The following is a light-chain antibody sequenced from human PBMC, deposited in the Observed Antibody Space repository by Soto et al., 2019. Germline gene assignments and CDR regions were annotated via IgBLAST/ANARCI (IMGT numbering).Light chain of an antibody. J-gene: IGLJ3*02. CDR1: NSNIGSNA. CDR3: ASWDDSLNGWV. V-gene: IGLV1-44*01. Sequence: QSVLTQSPSASGTPGQRVAISCSGANSNIGSNAVNWYHQRPGTAPKLLIHSNDQRPSGLPDRFSGSKSGASAALVISGLQSEDEADYYCASWDDSLNGWVFGGGTKLTVL. CDR2: SND.